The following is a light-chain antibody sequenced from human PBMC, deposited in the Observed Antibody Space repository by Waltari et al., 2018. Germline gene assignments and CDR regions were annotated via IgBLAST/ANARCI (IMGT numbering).Light chain of an antibody. CDR3: QQYNNWPPSWT. CDR1: QSVSSN. CDR2: GAS. J-gene: IGKJ1*01. V-gene: IGKV3-15*01. Sequence: EIAMTQSPATLSVSPGERATLSCRASQSVSSNLAWYQQKPGQAPRLLIYGASTRATGIPARFSGSGSGTEFTLTISSLQSEDFAVYYCQQYNNWPPSWTFGQGTK.